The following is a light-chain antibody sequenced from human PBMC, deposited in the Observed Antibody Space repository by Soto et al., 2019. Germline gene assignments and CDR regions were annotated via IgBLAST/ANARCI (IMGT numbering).Light chain of an antibody. J-gene: IGKJ1*01. Sequence: EIVLTQSPGTLSLSPGERATLSCRASQSVSSSYLAWYQQKPGQAPRLLIYGASSRATGIPDRFSGSGSGTDFTLTISRLEPEDFAVYYCQQHVSSWTFGQGTKVDIK. V-gene: IGKV3-20*01. CDR3: QQHVSSWT. CDR2: GAS. CDR1: QSVSSSY.